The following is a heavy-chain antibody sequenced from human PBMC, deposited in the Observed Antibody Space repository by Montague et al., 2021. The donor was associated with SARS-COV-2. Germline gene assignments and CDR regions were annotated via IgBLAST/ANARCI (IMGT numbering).Heavy chain of an antibody. J-gene: IGHJ6*02. CDR1: GGAISSSNW. V-gene: IGHV4-4*02. Sequence: SETLSLTCVVSGGAISSSNWCSWVRQPPREGLVWFGGIYPWGGTTYNPPLMSRGTISIDKSTNQLSLKLSSVTAADTAVYYCARCLGCCSGANCYASGMDVWGQGTTVTVSS. CDR2: IYPWGGT. CDR3: ARCLGCCSGANCYASGMDV. D-gene: IGHD2-15*01.